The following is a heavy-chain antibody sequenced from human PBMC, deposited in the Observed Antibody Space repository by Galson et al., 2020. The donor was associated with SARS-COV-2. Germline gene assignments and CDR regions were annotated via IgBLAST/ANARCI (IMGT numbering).Heavy chain of an antibody. CDR2: ISSSSSYI. J-gene: IGHJ4*02. V-gene: IGHV3-21*01. D-gene: IGHD3-9*01. CDR1: GFTFSSYS. CDR3: ARGSQLRYFDWLWDYFDY. Sequence: GESLKISCAASGFTFSSYSMNWVRQAPGKGLEWVSSISSSSSYIYYADSVKGRFTISRDNAKNSLYLQMNSLRAEDTAVYYCARGSQLRYFDWLWDYFDYWGQGTLVTVSS.